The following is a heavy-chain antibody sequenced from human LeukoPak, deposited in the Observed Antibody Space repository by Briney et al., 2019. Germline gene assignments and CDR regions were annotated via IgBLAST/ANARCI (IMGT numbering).Heavy chain of an antibody. D-gene: IGHD3-22*01. CDR2: ISASGGST. J-gene: IGHJ4*02. Sequence: PGGSLRLSCTASGFTFSGYAMHCVRQAPGKGLEWVSGISASGGSTYYADFVKGHFTISRDNSKNTLSLQMINLRAEETAVYYCVKVRPQGVVVVTLFDYWGEGTLVTVSS. V-gene: IGHV3-23*01. CDR3: VKVRPQGVVVVTLFDY. CDR1: GFTFSGYA.